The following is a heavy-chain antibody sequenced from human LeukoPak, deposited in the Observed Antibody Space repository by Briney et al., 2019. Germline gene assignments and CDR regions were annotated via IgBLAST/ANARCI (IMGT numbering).Heavy chain of an antibody. CDR1: GFTFSSYD. J-gene: IGHJ3*02. CDR3: ARVEYGGPRSAFDI. D-gene: IGHD4-23*01. CDR2: IGTAGDT. Sequence: GGSLRLSCAASGFTFSSYDMHWVRQATGKGLEWVSAIGTAGDTYYPGSVKGRFTISRENAKNSLYLQMNSLRAEDTAVYYCARVEYGGPRSAFDIWGQGTIVTVSS. V-gene: IGHV3-13*01.